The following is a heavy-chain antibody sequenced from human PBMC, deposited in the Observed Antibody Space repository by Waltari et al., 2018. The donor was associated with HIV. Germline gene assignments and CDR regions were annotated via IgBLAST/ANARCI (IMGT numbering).Heavy chain of an antibody. CDR2: IFHSGIT. CDR1: GYSISSGHY. D-gene: IGHD3-10*01. J-gene: IGHJ5*01. Sequence: QVHLQESGPGLVKPSETLSLTCTVSGYSISSGHYWGWVRQPPGKELEWIGRIFHSGITYFNPSLKSRVTMSIDTSKNQFSLNLKSVTAADTAVYYCAKDGLQPQHPGNTIYFMFHSWGQGTLVTVSS. CDR3: AKDGLQPQHPGNTIYFMFHS. V-gene: IGHV4-38-2*02.